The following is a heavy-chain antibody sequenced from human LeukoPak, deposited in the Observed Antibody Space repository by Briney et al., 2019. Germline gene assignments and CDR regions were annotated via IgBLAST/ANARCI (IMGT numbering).Heavy chain of an antibody. Sequence: PGGSLRLSCAASGFTFSSYSMNWVRQGPGKGLEWVSSISSSSSYIYYADSVKGRFTISRDNAKNSLYLQMNSLRAEDTAVYYCARDPRVVVTAMLRGNYYMDVWGKGTTVTVSS. V-gene: IGHV3-21*01. CDR3: ARDPRVVVTAMLRGNYYMDV. CDR1: GFTFSSYS. J-gene: IGHJ6*03. D-gene: IGHD2-21*02. CDR2: ISSSSSYI.